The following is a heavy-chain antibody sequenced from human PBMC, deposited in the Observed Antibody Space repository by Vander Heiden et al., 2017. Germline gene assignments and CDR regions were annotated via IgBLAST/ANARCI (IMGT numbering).Heavy chain of an antibody. CDR1: GFIFSDFK. J-gene: IGHJ4*02. Sequence: EVQLVESGGGLVQPGGSLRLSCAASGFIFSDFKMHWVRQAPGKGLEWVSYISSSGTTIYYADSVKGRFTISRDNAKDSLYLQMNSLRDEDTAVYYCASFRVDYWGQGTLVTVSS. CDR3: ASFRVDY. V-gene: IGHV3-48*02. CDR2: ISSSGTTI.